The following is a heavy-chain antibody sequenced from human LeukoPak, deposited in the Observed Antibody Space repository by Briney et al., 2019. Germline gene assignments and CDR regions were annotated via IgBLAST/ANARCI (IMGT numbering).Heavy chain of an antibody. V-gene: IGHV1-2*02. CDR2: NNPNSGGT. D-gene: IGHD6-13*01. J-gene: IGHJ4*02. CDR3: ARDVPGYSSNLDY. Sequence: ASVKVSCKASGYAFTGYHMHWVRQAPGQGLEWMGWNNPNSGGTDYAQKFQGRVTMTRDTSISTAYLELSGLRSDDTAVYYCARDVPGYSSNLDYWGQGTLVTVSS. CDR1: GYAFTGYH.